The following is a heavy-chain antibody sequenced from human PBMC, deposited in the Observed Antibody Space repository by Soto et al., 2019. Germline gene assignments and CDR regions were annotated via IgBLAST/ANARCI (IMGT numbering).Heavy chain of an antibody. Sequence: QVQLQESGPGLVKPSETLSLTCTVSGGSISSYYWSWIRQPPGKGLEWIGYIYYSGSTNYNPSLKSRVTISVDTSKNQFSLKPSSVTAADTAVYYCARRFGDAFDFWGQGTMVTVSS. J-gene: IGHJ3*01. V-gene: IGHV4-59*08. D-gene: IGHD3-10*01. CDR3: ARRFGDAFDF. CDR1: GGSISSYY. CDR2: IYYSGST.